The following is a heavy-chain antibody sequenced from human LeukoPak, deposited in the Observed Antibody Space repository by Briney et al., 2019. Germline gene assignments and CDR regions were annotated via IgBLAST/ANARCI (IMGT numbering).Heavy chain of an antibody. J-gene: IGHJ3*02. CDR2: IYPGDSDT. Sequence: GESLKISCQGSGSRFTSYWIGWVRQMPGKGREWMGIIYPGDSDTRYSPSFQGQVTISADKSISTAYLQWSSLKASDTAMYYCARPASPTHDAFDIWGQGTMVTVSS. CDR3: ARPASPTHDAFDI. V-gene: IGHV5-51*01. CDR1: GSRFTSYW.